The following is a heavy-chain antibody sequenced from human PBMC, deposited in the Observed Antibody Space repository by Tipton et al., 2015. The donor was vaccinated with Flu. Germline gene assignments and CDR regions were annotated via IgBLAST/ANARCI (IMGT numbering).Heavy chain of an antibody. CDR1: GYTFIYFH. CDR2: ITPSDGST. D-gene: IGHD7-27*01. J-gene: IGHJ3*02. CDR3: ARVSDWGQRAFDI. Sequence: LVQSGAEVKKPGASVKVSCKASGYTFIYFHMHWVRQAPGHGLEWMGRITPSDGSTSYPQTLQDRVTMTSDTSTSTVYMELSSLRSNDTAVYYCARVSDWGQRAFDIWGQGTMVTVSS. V-gene: IGHV1-46*04.